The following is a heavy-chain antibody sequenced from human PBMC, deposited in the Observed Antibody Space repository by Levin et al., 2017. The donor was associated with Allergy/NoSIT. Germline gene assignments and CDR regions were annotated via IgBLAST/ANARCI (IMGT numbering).Heavy chain of an antibody. CDR1: GGTFSSYA. D-gene: IGHD3-10*01. CDR2: IIPIFGTA. Sequence: SVKVSCKASGGTFSSYAISWVRQAPGQGLEWMGGIIPIFGTANYAQKFQGRVTITADKSTSTAYMELSSLRSEDTAVYYCARDFPYYYGSGSYLSYYDYYMDVWGKGTTVTVSS. V-gene: IGHV1-69*06. J-gene: IGHJ6*03. CDR3: ARDFPYYYGSGSYLSYYDYYMDV.